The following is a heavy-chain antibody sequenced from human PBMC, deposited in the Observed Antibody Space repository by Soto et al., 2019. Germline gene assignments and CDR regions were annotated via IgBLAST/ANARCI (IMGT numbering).Heavy chain of an antibody. D-gene: IGHD6-19*01. J-gene: IGHJ4*02. CDR2: IYPGDSDT. V-gene: IGHV5-51*01. Sequence: GESLKISCKVSGYSFTSHWIGWVRQMPGKDLEWMGIIYPGDSDTRYSPSFEGRVTISADKSISTAYLQWSSLKASDTAMYYCARHLEMAAIDSWGQGTLVTVSS. CDR1: GYSFTSHW. CDR3: ARHLEMAAIDS.